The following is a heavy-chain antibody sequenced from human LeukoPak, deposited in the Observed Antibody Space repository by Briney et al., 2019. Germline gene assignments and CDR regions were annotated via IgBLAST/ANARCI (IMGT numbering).Heavy chain of an antibody. V-gene: IGHV4-38-2*02. D-gene: IGHD1-26*01. CDR2: IYHSGST. CDR1: GYSISSGYY. J-gene: IGHJ5*02. Sequence: SETQSLTCPVSGYSISSGYYWGWIRQPPGKGLEWIGSIYHSGSTYYNPSLKSRATISVDTSKNQFSLKLSSVAAADMAVYYCARGGSGSYNWFDPWGQGTLVTVSS. CDR3: ARGGSGSYNWFDP.